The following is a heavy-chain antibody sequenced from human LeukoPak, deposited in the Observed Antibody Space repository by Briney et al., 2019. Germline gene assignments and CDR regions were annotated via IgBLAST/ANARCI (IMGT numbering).Heavy chain of an antibody. J-gene: IGHJ4*02. V-gene: IGHV3-21*01. D-gene: IGHD3-9*01. CDR1: GFTFSSYS. CDR2: ISSSSSYI. Sequence: GGSLRLSCAASGFTFSSYSMNWVRQAPGKGLEWVSSISSSSSYIYYADSVKGRFTISRDNAKNSLYLQMNSLRAEDTAVYYCARGPPFDWLLPYFDYWGQGTLVTVSS. CDR3: ARGPPFDWLLPYFDY.